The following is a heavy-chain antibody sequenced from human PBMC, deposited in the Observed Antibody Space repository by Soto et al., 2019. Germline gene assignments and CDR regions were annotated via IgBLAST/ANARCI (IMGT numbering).Heavy chain of an antibody. J-gene: IGHJ4*02. Sequence: PGGSLRLSCAASGFTFSSYGMHWVRQAPGKGLEWVAVISYDGSNKYYADSVKGRFTISRDNSKNTLYLQMNSLRAEDTAVYYCATNPQESDYWGQGTLVTVSS. CDR3: ATNPQESDY. CDR2: ISYDGSNK. V-gene: IGHV3-30*03. CDR1: GFTFSSYG. D-gene: IGHD3-10*01.